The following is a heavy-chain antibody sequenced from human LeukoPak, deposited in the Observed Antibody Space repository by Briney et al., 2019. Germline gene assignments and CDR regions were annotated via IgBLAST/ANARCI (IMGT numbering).Heavy chain of an antibody. CDR3: ARSYYDYVWGSYLMDY. CDR2: ISGSGGST. CDR1: GFTFSSYA. J-gene: IGHJ4*02. Sequence: GGSLRLSCAASGFTFSSYAMSWVRQAPGKGLGWVSAISGSGGSTYHADSVKGRFTISRDNSKNTLYLQMNSLRAEDTAVYYCARSYYDYVWGSYLMDYWGQGTLVTVSS. D-gene: IGHD3-16*02. V-gene: IGHV3-23*01.